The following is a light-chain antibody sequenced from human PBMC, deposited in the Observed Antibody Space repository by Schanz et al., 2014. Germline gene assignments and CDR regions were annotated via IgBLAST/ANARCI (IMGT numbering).Light chain of an antibody. Sequence: EIVMTQSPATLSVSPGERATLSCRASQSVGNNLAWYQQKPGQAPRLLIYAASTRAAGIPARFSGSGSGTEFTLTISSLQSEDFAVYYCQQYGSSPPRYTFGQGTKLEIK. J-gene: IGKJ2*01. CDR1: QSVGNN. CDR3: QQYGSSPPRYT. CDR2: AAS. V-gene: IGKV3-15*01.